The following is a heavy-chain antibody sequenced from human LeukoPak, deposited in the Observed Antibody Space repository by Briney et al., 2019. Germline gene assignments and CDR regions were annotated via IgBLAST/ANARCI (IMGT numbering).Heavy chain of an antibody. D-gene: IGHD5-24*01. CDR2: ISYDGSNK. CDR1: GFTFSSYA. V-gene: IGHV3-30*01. Sequence: GGSLRLSCAASGFTFSSYAMHWVRQAPGKGLVWVAVISYDGSNKYYAESVKGRFTISRDNSKNTLYLQMNSLRAEDTAVYYCARDGYNNFDYWGQGTLVTVSS. J-gene: IGHJ4*02. CDR3: ARDGYNNFDY.